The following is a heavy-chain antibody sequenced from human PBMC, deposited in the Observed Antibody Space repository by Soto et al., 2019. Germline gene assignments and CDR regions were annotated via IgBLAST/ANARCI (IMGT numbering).Heavy chain of an antibody. CDR2: ISSSSSYI. J-gene: IGHJ6*02. D-gene: IGHD3-3*02. CDR1: GFTFSSYS. V-gene: IGHV3-21*01. Sequence: PXEVLRLSCAASGFTFSSYSMNWVRQDPGKGLEWVSSISSSSSYIYYADSVKGRFTISRDNAKNSLYLQMNSLRAEDTAVYYCARQSGGHFWSPYYTPYYYYGMDVCGQRTTVTVSS. CDR3: ARQSGGHFWSPYYTPYYYYGMDV.